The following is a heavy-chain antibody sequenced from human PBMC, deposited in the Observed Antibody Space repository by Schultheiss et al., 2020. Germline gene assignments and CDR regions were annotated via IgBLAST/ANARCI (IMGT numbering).Heavy chain of an antibody. CDR1: GGSFSGYY. Sequence: SQTLSLTCAVYGGSFSGYYWSWIRQPPGKGLEWIGEINHIGSTNYNPSLKSRVTISVDTSKNQFSLKLSSVTAADTAVYYCARSYHIVVVTAIPRGYGMDVWGQGTTVTVSS. CDR3: ARSYHIVVVTAIPRGYGMDV. CDR2: INHIGST. V-gene: IGHV4-34*01. D-gene: IGHD2-21*02. J-gene: IGHJ6*02.